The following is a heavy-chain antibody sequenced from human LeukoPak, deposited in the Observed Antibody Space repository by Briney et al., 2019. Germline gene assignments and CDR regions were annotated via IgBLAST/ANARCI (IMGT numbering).Heavy chain of an antibody. J-gene: IGHJ6*03. CDR2: INPSGGT. V-gene: IGHV4-34*01. Sequence: SETLSLTCAVYGGSFSDYSWSWIRQPPGKGLEWIGEINPSGGTNHNPSLMSRVTMSVNRSKNQISLRVSSVAAADTAVYYCARVGYRYSINDWSRIGLGAYPTKYYYYMDVWGKGTTVTVSS. CDR1: GGSFSDYS. D-gene: IGHD5-18*01. CDR3: ARVGYRYSINDWSRIGLGAYPTKYYYYMDV.